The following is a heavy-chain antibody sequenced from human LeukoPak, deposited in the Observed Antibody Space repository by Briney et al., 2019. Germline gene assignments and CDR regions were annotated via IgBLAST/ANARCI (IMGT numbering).Heavy chain of an antibody. CDR3: ARDRGEWELPNDAFDI. J-gene: IGHJ3*02. D-gene: IGHD1-26*01. Sequence: ASVKVSCKASGYTFASYAMHWVRQAPGQRLEWMGWINAGNGNTKYSQKFQGRVTITRDTSASTAYMELSSLRSEDTALFYCARDRGEWELPNDAFDIWGHGTMVTVSS. CDR2: INAGNGNT. V-gene: IGHV1-3*01. CDR1: GYTFASYA.